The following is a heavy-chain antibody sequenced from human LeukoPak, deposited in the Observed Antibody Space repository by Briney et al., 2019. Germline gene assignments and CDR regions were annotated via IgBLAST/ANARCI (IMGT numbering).Heavy chain of an antibody. CDR3: ARLLEYDSSGYYAYYFDY. Sequence: ASVKVSCKASGYTFTSYDINWVRQATGQGLEWMGWMNPNSGNTGYAQMFQGRVTITRNTSISTAYMELRSLRSDDTAVDYCARLLEYDSSGYYAYYFDYWGQGTLVTVSS. CDR2: MNPNSGNT. V-gene: IGHV1-8*03. D-gene: IGHD3-22*01. J-gene: IGHJ4*02. CDR1: GYTFTSYD.